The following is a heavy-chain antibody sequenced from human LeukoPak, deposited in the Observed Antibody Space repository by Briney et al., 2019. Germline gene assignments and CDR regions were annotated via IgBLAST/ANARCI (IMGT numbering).Heavy chain of an antibody. D-gene: IGHD2-8*02. CDR1: GYTFTIYW. CDR3: ARLSGGGALRNDAFHI. J-gene: IGHJ3*02. Sequence: GASLKISCKGSGYTFTIYWIAWVRPMPGKGLEWMGIVYPDNSKTIYSPSFQGQVTISADKSINTAYLQWSSLKASDTAIYYCARLSGGGALRNDAFHIWGQGTVVAVSS. V-gene: IGHV5-51*01. CDR2: VYPDNSKT.